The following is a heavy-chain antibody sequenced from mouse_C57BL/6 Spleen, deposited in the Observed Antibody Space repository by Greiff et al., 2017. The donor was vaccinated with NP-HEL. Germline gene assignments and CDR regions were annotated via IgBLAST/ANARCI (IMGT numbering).Heavy chain of an antibody. D-gene: IGHD1-1*01. CDR2: ISSGTSTI. V-gene: IGHV5-17*01. J-gene: IGHJ4*01. Sequence: EVKLVESGGGLVKPGGSLKLSCAASGFTFSDYGMHWVRQAPEKRLEWVAYISSGTSTITYADTVKGQVTMAVDNAKSTLCLQMTSLRSEDTAMYYCARGGFIKAMDDWGKGTSVTVSS. CDR1: GFTFSDYG. CDR3: ARGGFIKAMDD.